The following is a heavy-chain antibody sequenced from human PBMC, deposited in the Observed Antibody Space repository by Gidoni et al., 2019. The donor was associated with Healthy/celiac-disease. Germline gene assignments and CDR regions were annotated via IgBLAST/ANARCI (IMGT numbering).Heavy chain of an antibody. CDR1: GFTFSSYA. J-gene: IGHJ4*02. V-gene: IGHV3-23*01. Sequence: EVQPLESGGGLVQPGGSLRLSCAASGFTFSSYAMSWVRQAPGKGLAWVSAISGSGGSTYYADSMKGRFTISRDNSKNTLYLQMNSLRAEDTAVYYCAKEAGDYLPFDLMYDYWGQGTLVTVSS. D-gene: IGHD4-17*01. CDR2: ISGSGGST. CDR3: AKEAGDYLPFDLMYDY.